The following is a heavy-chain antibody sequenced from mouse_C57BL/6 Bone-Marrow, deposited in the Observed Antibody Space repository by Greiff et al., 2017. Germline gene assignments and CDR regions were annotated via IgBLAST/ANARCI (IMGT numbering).Heavy chain of an antibody. V-gene: IGHV1-55*01. CDR3: ARPYYSNYWYFDV. J-gene: IGHJ1*03. CDR2: IYPGSGST. Sequence: VQRVESGAELVKPGASVKMSCKASGYTFTSYWITWVKQRPGQGLEWIGDIYPGSGSTNYNEKFKSKATLTVDTSSSTAYMQLSSLTSEDSAVYYCARPYYSNYWYFDVWGTGTTVTVSS. CDR1: GYTFTSYW. D-gene: IGHD2-5*01.